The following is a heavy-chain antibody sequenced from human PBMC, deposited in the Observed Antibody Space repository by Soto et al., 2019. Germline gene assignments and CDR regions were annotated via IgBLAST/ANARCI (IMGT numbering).Heavy chain of an antibody. J-gene: IGHJ6*02. CDR2: ISYDGSNK. Sequence: QVQLVESGGGVVQPGRSLRLSCAASGFTFSSYAMHWVRQAPGKGLEWVAVISYDGSNKYYADSVKGRFTISRDNSKNTLYLQMNSLRAEDTAVYYCARDREYSSGWPYYYYCMDVWGQGTTVTVSS. CDR3: ARDREYSSGWPYYYYCMDV. V-gene: IGHV3-30-3*01. CDR1: GFTFSSYA. D-gene: IGHD6-19*01.